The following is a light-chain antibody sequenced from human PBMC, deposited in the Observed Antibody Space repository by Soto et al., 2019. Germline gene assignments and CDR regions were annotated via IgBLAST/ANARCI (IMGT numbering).Light chain of an antibody. V-gene: IGKV3-11*01. J-gene: IGKJ5*01. CDR3: QQRSNWPIT. Sequence: EIVLTQSPATLSLSPCERATLSCRASQSVSSYLAWYQQKPGQAPRLLIYDASNRATGIPARFSGSGSGTDFTLTINNLDPEDFAVYYCQQRSNWPITFGQGTRLEIK. CDR1: QSVSSY. CDR2: DAS.